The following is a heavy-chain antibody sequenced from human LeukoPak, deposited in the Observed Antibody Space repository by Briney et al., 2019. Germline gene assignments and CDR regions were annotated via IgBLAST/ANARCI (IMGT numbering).Heavy chain of an antibody. V-gene: IGHV3-9*01. CDR3: AKGPGLGAGKRYLDL. D-gene: IGHD6-13*01. J-gene: IGHJ2*01. Sequence: GGSLRPSCAPSGFMFNDYALHWVRQAPGKGLEWVSSISWNSGNMYYVDSVKGRFTISRDNAKNSLSLQMNSLKPEDTALYYCAKGPGLGAGKRYLDLWGRGTLVIVSS. CDR1: GFMFNDYA. CDR2: ISWNSGNM.